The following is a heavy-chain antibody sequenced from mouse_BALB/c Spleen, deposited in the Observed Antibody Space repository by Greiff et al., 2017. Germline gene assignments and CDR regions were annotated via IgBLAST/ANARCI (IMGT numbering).Heavy chain of an antibody. CDR3: ARGGGVRLDY. CDR2: IYPGDGDT. J-gene: IGHJ4*01. CDR1: GYAFSSYW. D-gene: IGHD2-14*01. Sequence: VQRVESGAELVRPGSSVKISCKASGYAFSSYWMNWVKQRPGQGLEWIGQIYPGDGDTNYNGKFKGKATLTADKSSSTAYMQLSSLTSEDSAVYFCARGGGVRLDYWGQGTSVTVSS. V-gene: IGHV1-80*01.